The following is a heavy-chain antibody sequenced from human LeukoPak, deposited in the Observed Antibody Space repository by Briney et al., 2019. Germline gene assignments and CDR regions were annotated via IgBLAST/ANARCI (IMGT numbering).Heavy chain of an antibody. J-gene: IGHJ4*02. D-gene: IGHD3-10*01. Sequence: PSETLSLTCTVSGGSISSGGYYWGWIRQPPGKGLEWIGSIYYSGSTYYNLSLRSRVTISVDTSKNQFSLKLSSVTAADTAVYYCARHEIIMVRGVITTFDYWGQGTLATVSS. CDR3: ARHEIIMVRGVITTFDY. CDR2: IYYSGST. V-gene: IGHV4-39*01. CDR1: GGSISSGGYY.